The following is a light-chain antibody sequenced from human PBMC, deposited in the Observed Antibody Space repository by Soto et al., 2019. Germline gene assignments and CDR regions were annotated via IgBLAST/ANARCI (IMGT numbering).Light chain of an antibody. CDR1: QTIDSY. Sequence: DIQLTQSPPSLSATVGDRVTITCRASQTIDSYLNWFQQKPGMAPKLLIYAASKLQSGVPSRFRGSGSGTDFTLTIDTLQPDDFASYYCQQTSSGITFGQGTRLEI. CDR2: AAS. CDR3: QQTSSGIT. J-gene: IGKJ5*01. V-gene: IGKV1-39*01.